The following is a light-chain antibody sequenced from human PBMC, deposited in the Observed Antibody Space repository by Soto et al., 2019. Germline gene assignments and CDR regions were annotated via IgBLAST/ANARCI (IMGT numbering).Light chain of an antibody. V-gene: IGLV2-14*01. CDR1: SSDVGNYNY. J-gene: IGLJ1*01. CDR3: SSYTSSSTYV. Sequence: QSALTQPASVSGSPGQAITISCTGTSSDVGNYNYVSWYQQHPGKAPKLMIHDVSNRPSGVSNRFSGSKSGNTASLTISGLQAEDEADYYCSSYTSSSTYVFGTGSKFTVL. CDR2: DVS.